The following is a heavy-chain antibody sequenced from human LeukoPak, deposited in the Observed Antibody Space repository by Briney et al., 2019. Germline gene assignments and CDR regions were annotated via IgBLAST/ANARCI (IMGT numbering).Heavy chain of an antibody. Sequence: GGSLRLSCAASGFTFCDYSINWVRQAPGKGLEWISYIGMDSGNTNYADSVKGRFTISGDKAKNSLYLQMNSLRVEDTAVYYCESYYKCSFDNWGQGTLVTVSS. CDR2: IGMDSGNT. CDR3: ESYYKCSFDN. D-gene: IGHD1-26*01. V-gene: IGHV3-48*01. CDR1: GFTFCDYS. J-gene: IGHJ4*02.